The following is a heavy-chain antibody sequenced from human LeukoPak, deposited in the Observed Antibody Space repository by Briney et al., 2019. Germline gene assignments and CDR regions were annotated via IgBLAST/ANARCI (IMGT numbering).Heavy chain of an antibody. D-gene: IGHD4-17*01. CDR3: ARGMDYGDHANYFDY. CDR2: INHSGST. CDR1: GGSFSGYY. Sequence: SETLSLTCAVYGGSFSGYYWSWIRQPPGKGLEWIGEINHSGSTNYNPSLKSRVTISVDTSKNQFSLKLSSVTAADTAVYYCARGMDYGDHANYFDYWGQGTLVTVSS. J-gene: IGHJ4*02. V-gene: IGHV4-34*01.